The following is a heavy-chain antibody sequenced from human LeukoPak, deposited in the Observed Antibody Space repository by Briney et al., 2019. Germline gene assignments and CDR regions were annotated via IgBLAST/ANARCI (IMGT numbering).Heavy chain of an antibody. Sequence: SETLSLTCTVSGGSISSYYWSWIRQPPGKGLEWIGCIYYSGSTNYNPSLKSRVTISVDTSKNQFSLKLSSVTAADTAVYYCARDRSSGWQGVFDIWGQGTMVTVSS. J-gene: IGHJ3*02. CDR3: ARDRSSGWQGVFDI. CDR2: IYYSGST. D-gene: IGHD6-19*01. V-gene: IGHV4-59*01. CDR1: GGSISSYY.